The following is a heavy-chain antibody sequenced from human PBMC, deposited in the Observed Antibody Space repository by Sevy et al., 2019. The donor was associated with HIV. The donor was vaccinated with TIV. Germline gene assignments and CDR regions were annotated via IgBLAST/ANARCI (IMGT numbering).Heavy chain of an antibody. CDR2: INPNSGGT. V-gene: IGHV1-2*02. CDR3: ARDFKLPYCSGGSCYDRYYYYYGMDV. J-gene: IGHJ6*02. CDR1: GYTFTGYY. Sequence: ASVKVSCKASGYTFTGYYMHWVRQAPGQGLEWMGWINPNSGGTNYAQKFQGRVTMTRDTSISTAYMELSRLGSDDTAVYYCARDFKLPYCSGGSCYDRYYYYYGMDVWGQGTTVTVSS. D-gene: IGHD2-15*01.